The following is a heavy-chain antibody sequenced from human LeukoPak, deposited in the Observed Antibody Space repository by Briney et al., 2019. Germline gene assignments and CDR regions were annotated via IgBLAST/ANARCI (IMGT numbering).Heavy chain of an antibody. CDR1: GFTFSGYE. J-gene: IGHJ4*02. CDR3: ARDCTSYYPY. D-gene: IGHD2-2*01. V-gene: IGHV3-48*03. CDR2: ISSSGSTI. Sequence: PGGSLRLSCAASGFTFSGYEMNWVRQAPGKGLEWVSYISSSGSTIYYADSVKGRFTISRDNAKNSLYLQMNSLRAEDTAVYYCARDCTSYYPYWGQGTLVTVSS.